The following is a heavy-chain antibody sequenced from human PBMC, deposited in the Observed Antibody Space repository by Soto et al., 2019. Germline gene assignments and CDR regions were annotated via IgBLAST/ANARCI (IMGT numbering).Heavy chain of an antibody. Sequence: PSETLSLTCTVSGGSVSSGSYYWSWIRQPPGKGLEWIGYIYYSGSTNYNPSLKSRVTISVDTSKNQFSLKLSSVTAADTAVYYCARALPYYYDSSGYYLNWFDPWGQGTLVTVSS. D-gene: IGHD3-22*01. CDR2: IYYSGST. CDR1: GGSVSSGSYY. V-gene: IGHV4-61*01. CDR3: ARALPYYYDSSGYYLNWFDP. J-gene: IGHJ5*02.